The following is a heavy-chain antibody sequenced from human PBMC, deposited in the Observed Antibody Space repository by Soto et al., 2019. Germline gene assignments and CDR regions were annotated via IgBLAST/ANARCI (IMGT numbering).Heavy chain of an antibody. CDR2: IIPIFGTA. CDR1: GGTFSSYA. D-gene: IGHD6-19*01. CDR3: ARCVGAVAGPTTYDAFDI. V-gene: IGHV1-69*13. J-gene: IGHJ3*02. Sequence: SVKVSCKASGGTFSSYAISWVRQAPGQGLEWMGGIIPIFGTANYAQKFQGRVTITADESTSTAYMELSSLRSEDTAVYYRARCVGAVAGPTTYDAFDIWGQGTMVTVS.